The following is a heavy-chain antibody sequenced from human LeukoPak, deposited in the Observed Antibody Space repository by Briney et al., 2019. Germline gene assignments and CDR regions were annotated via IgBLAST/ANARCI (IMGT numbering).Heavy chain of an antibody. D-gene: IGHD1-14*01. Sequence: GGSLRLSCAASGFTFSSYEMNWVRQAPGKGLEWVSYISSSGSTIYYADSVKGRFTISRDNAKNSLYLQMNSLRAEDTAVYYCARAEKLGFDPWGQGTLVTVSS. CDR2: ISSSGSTI. CDR3: ARAEKLGFDP. CDR1: GFTFSSYE. J-gene: IGHJ5*02. V-gene: IGHV3-48*03.